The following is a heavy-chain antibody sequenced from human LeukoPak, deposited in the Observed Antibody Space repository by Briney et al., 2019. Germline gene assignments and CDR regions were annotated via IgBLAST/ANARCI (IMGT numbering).Heavy chain of an antibody. V-gene: IGHV1-69*13. Sequence: GASVKVSCKASGGTFSRYAISWVRQAPGHGLEGLGGIIPIFGTANYAQKCQSRVTITSDESTSTAYMELSSLRSEDTAVYYCARGYFDWLPYFLDYWGQGTLVTVSS. D-gene: IGHD3-9*01. J-gene: IGHJ4*02. CDR2: IIPIFGTA. CDR3: ARGYFDWLPYFLDY. CDR1: GGTFSRYA.